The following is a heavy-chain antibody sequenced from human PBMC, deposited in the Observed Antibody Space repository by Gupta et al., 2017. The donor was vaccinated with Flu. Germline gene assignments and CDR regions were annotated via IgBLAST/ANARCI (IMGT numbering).Heavy chain of an antibody. CDR2: ILENGGTT. CDR1: GFTFSSYV. CDR3: ARDYRGFGL. J-gene: IGHJ2*01. D-gene: IGHD1-26*01. V-gene: IGHV3-23*01. Sequence: LSCAGSGFTFSSYVFSWVRQAPGKGLEWVSGILENGGTTYYADSVRGRFTIARDNYRNMLSLQMNSLRVDDTAVYYCARDYRGFGLWGRGTLVTVSS.